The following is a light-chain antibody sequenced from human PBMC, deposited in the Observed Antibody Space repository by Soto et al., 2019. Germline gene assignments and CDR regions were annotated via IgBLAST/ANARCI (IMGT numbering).Light chain of an antibody. CDR2: GAS. Sequence: TQAPSSPTLPAPDRVPIPCRASQTISSWLAWYQHKPGKSPKLLIYGASSWESGVPSRFSGSGSGTEYTLTISSLQSEHFATYYCQQYDSYPRTFGQGTKVDI. CDR3: QQYDSYPRT. CDR1: QTISSW. J-gene: IGKJ1*01. V-gene: IGKV1-5*01.